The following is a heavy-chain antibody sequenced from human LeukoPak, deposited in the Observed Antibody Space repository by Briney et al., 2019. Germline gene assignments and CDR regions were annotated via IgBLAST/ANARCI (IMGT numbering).Heavy chain of an antibody. V-gene: IGHV3-33*06. Sequence: LSGGSLRLSCAASGFTFSSYSMNWVRQAPGKGLEWVALIWYDGSKKYYADSVKGRFTISRDNSKNTLFLQMNSLRAEDTAVYYCAKDLSSSRLSFDYWGQGSLVTVSS. CDR3: AKDLSSSRLSFDY. CDR2: IWYDGSKK. D-gene: IGHD6-6*01. CDR1: GFTFSSYS. J-gene: IGHJ4*02.